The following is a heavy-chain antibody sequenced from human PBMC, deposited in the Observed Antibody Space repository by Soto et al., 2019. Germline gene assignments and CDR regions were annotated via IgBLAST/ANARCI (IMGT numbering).Heavy chain of an antibody. CDR3: ARDHSSSWYTIPNWFDP. CDR1: GYTFTSYY. Sequence: ASVKVSCKASGYTFTSYYMHWVRQAPGQGLEWMGWISAYNGNTNYAQKLQGRVTMTTDTSTSTAYMELRSLRSDDTAVYYCARDHSSSWYTIPNWFDPWGQGTLVTVSS. V-gene: IGHV1-18*04. CDR2: ISAYNGNT. D-gene: IGHD6-13*01. J-gene: IGHJ5*02.